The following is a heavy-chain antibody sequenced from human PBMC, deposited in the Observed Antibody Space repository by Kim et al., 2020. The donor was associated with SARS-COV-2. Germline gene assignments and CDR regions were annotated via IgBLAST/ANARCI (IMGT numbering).Heavy chain of an antibody. CDR2: ISSSSSYI. V-gene: IGHV3-21*01. CDR3: ASRGHYYDSSGPPGAFDI. CDR1: GFTFSSYS. J-gene: IGHJ3*02. D-gene: IGHD3-22*01. Sequence: GGSLRLSCAASGFTFSSYSMNWVRQAPGKGLEWVSSISSSSSYIYYADSVKGRFTISRDNAKNSLYLQMNSLRAEDTAVYYCASRGHYYDSSGPPGAFDIWGHGTMVTGSS.